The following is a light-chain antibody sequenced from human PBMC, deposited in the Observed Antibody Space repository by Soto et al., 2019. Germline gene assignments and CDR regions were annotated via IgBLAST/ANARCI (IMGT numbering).Light chain of an antibody. V-gene: IGKV3-15*01. CDR3: QQYNNWPPLT. Sequence: IVMTQSPATLSVSPGERATLSCRASQSVSSNLAWYQQKPGQAPRLLIYGASTRATGIPARFSGSGSGTEFTLTISSLQSEDFAVYYCQQYNNWPPLTFGPGTKVDI. CDR2: GAS. J-gene: IGKJ3*01. CDR1: QSVSSN.